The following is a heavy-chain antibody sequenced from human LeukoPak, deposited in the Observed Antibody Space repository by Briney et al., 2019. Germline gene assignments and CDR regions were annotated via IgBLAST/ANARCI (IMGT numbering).Heavy chain of an antibody. Sequence: SETLSLTSTVSGGSISTYYWSWIRQPPGKGLEWIGYIYYSGSTNYNPSLKSRVTISVDTSKNQFSLKLSSVTAADTAVYYCARGATSLSYFDSRGQGTLVTVSS. CDR2: IYYSGST. D-gene: IGHD2/OR15-2a*01. CDR1: GGSISTYY. J-gene: IGHJ4*02. CDR3: ARGATSLSYFDS. V-gene: IGHV4-59*01.